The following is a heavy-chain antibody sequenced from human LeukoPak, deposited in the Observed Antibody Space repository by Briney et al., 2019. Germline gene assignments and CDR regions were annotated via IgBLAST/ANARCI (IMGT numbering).Heavy chain of an antibody. D-gene: IGHD3-10*01. V-gene: IGHV3-23*01. CDR2: ISGSGGST. CDR3: AKDGSGSYYYNWFDP. CDR1: GFTFSSYA. Sequence: GGSLRLSCAASGFTFSSYAMSWVRQAPGKGLEWVSAISGSGGSTYYADSVKGRFTISRDNSKNTLYLQMNSLRAEDTAVYYCAKDGSGSYYYNWFDPWGQATLVTVSS. J-gene: IGHJ5*02.